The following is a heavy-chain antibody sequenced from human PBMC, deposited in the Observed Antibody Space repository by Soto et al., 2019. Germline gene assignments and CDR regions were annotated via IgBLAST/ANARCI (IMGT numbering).Heavy chain of an antibody. CDR1: GATCGSHA. Sequence: GGSMRLSCAASGATCGSHAGSCVRQAQGKGLEWVSAISGSGGSTYYADSVKGRFTISRDNSKNTLYLQMNSLRAEDTVVYYCAKDDYGSGSRWFDPWGQVTLVTVSS. CDR2: ISGSGGST. J-gene: IGHJ5*02. V-gene: IGHV3-23*01. D-gene: IGHD3-10*01. CDR3: AKDDYGSGSRWFDP.